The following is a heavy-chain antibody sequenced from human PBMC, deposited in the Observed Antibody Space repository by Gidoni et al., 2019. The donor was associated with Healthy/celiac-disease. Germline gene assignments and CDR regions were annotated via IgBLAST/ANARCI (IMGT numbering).Heavy chain of an antibody. J-gene: IGHJ4*02. CDR2: IYYSGGT. CDR1: GASISSSSYY. Sequence: QLQLQESGPGLVKPSETLSLTCTVSGASISSSSYYWGWIRQPPGKGLEVLGSIYYSGGTYYNPSLKSRVTISVDTSKNQFSLKLSSVTAADTAVYYCARPGLMITFGRVIVMPFDYWGQGTLVTVSS. V-gene: IGHV4-39*01. CDR3: ARPGLMITFGRVIVMPFDY. D-gene: IGHD3-16*02.